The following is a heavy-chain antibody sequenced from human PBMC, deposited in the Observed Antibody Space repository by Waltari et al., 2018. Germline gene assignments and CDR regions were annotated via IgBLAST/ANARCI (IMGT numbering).Heavy chain of an antibody. Sequence: EVQLVTSGGGLVQPGRSLILACVGSGFRLADYAMYWVGQRPGKGLGWLYGIVGNSGAIGYACSVRGRFSTYRDNARKSLNLQMGRLRPEDTALYYCVKGGWGFGAFYEQHWGQGIQVTVSS. CDR3: VKGGWGFGAFYEQH. D-gene: IGHD3-10*01. J-gene: IGHJ4*02. CDR1: GFRLADYA. V-gene: IGHV3-9*01. CDR2: IVGNSGAI.